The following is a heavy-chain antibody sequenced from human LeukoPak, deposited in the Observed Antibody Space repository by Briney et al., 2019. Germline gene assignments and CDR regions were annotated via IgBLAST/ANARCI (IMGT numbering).Heavy chain of an antibody. D-gene: IGHD3-22*01. CDR3: AREPYYDSGGHIDH. Sequence: PSETLSLTCTVSGGSVSSGSYYWSWIRQPPGKGLEWIGYIYYSGSTNYNPSLKSRVTISVDTSKNQFSLKLNSVTAADTAVYYCAREPYYDSGGHIDHWGQETLVTVSS. J-gene: IGHJ4*02. CDR2: IYYSGST. CDR1: GGSVSSGSYY. V-gene: IGHV4-61*01.